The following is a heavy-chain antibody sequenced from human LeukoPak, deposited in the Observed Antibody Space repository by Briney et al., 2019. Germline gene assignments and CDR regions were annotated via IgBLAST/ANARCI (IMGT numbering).Heavy chain of an antibody. CDR3: ARDYSSSLGIAY. Sequence: ASVKVPCKASGYTFTSYAMHWVRQAPGQRLEWMGWINAGNGNTKYSQKFQGRVTITRDTSASTAYMELSSLRSEDTAVYYCARDYSSSLGIAYWGQGTLVTVSS. CDR1: GYTFTSYA. J-gene: IGHJ4*02. CDR2: INAGNGNT. V-gene: IGHV1-3*01. D-gene: IGHD2-21*01.